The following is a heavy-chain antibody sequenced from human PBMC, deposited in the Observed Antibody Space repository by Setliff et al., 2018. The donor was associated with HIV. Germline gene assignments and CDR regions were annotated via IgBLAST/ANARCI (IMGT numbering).Heavy chain of an antibody. Sequence: ASVKVSCKASGYTFTSYYMHWVRQAPGQGLEWMGIINPSSGSTTYAQKFQGRVTMTRDTSTSTVYMELSTLRSEDTAVHYCARDPAPSSSASYFQHWGQGTPVTVSS. V-gene: IGHV1-46*01. CDR3: ARDPAPSSSASYFQH. J-gene: IGHJ1*01. CDR1: GYTFTSYY. D-gene: IGHD6-6*01. CDR2: INPSSGST.